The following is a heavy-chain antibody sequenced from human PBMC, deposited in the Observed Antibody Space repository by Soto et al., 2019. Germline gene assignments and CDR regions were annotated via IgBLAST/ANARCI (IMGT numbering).Heavy chain of an antibody. CDR2: ISAFGGSI. CDR3: AKMGGLPRSTADY. J-gene: IGHJ4*02. V-gene: IGHV3-23*01. Sequence: QLLESGGGLIRPGGSLRLSCAASGFAFGSYVMSWVRQAPGKGLEWVSSISAFGGSIYYADSVKGRFTISRDNSKNTLCLQMTSLRVNDTAVYYGAKMGGLPRSTADYWGQGALVTVSS. CDR1: GFAFGSYV. D-gene: IGHD3-16*01.